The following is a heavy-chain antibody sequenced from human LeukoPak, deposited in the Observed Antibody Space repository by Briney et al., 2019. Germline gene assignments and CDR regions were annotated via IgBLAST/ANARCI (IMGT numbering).Heavy chain of an antibody. Sequence: PGGSLRLSCAASGFTFSSFGMHWVRRAPGKGLEWVAVIWYDASNKYYADSVKGRFTISRDNSKNTLYLQMNSLRDDDTAVYYCVRGVGVSRFNYFDPWGQGTLVTVSS. CDR3: VRGVGVSRFNYFDP. CDR1: GFTFSSFG. CDR2: IWYDASNK. J-gene: IGHJ5*02. V-gene: IGHV3-33*01. D-gene: IGHD1-26*01.